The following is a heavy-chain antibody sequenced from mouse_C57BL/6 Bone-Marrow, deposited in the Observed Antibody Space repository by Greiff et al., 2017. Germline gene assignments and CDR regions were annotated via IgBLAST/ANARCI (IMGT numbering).Heavy chain of an antibody. V-gene: IGHV1-19*01. J-gene: IGHJ2*01. D-gene: IGHD1-1*01. CDR2: INPYNGGT. CDR3: ARRPYGRHY. Sequence: EVQLQQSGPVLVKPGASVKMSCKASGYTFTDYYMNWVKQSHGKSLEWIGVINPYNGGTSYNQKFKGKATLTVDKSSSTAYMELNSLTSEDSAVYYCARRPYGRHYWGQGTTLTVSS. CDR1: GYTFTDYY.